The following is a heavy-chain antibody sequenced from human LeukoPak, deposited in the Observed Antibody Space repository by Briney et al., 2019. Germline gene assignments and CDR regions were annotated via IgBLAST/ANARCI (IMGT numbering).Heavy chain of an antibody. Sequence: GGSLRLSCAASGFTFSSYAMGWVRQAPGKGLEWVSAISGSGGSTYYADSVKGRFTISRDNSKNTLYLQMNSLRAEDTAVYYCAKDPSSKFYYDILTGPIDYWGQGTLVTVSS. D-gene: IGHD3-9*01. CDR3: AKDPSSKFYYDILTGPIDY. CDR1: GFTFSSYA. J-gene: IGHJ4*02. CDR2: ISGSGGST. V-gene: IGHV3-23*01.